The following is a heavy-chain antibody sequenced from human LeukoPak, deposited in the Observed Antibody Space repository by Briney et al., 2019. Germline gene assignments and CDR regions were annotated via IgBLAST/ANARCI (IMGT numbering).Heavy chain of an antibody. CDR1: GFTFNNYA. J-gene: IGHJ4*02. CDR2: LSASGRST. V-gene: IGHV3-23*01. CDR3: SKEGGGTPAAHPSDH. D-gene: IGHD2-2*01. Sequence: GGSLRLSCTASGFTFNNYAMSWVRQAPGKGLEWVSALSASGRSTYYADSVEGRFTISRDNSKNTLYLDMNSLRAEDTAVYYCSKEGGGTPAAHPSDHWGQGTLVTVSS.